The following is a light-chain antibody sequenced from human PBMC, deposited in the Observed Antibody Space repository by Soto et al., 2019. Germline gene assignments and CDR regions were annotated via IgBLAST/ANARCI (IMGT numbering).Light chain of an antibody. V-gene: IGKV3-15*01. CDR2: GAS. J-gene: IGKJ4*01. Sequence: MVLTHSPGTLSLSPGERATLSCRASQSVSSNYLAWYQQRPGQAPRLLIHGASTRATGIPVRFSGSGSGTEFTLTISSLQSEDFAVYYCQQYNNWLPLTFGGGTKVDIK. CDR1: QSVSSN. CDR3: QQYNNWLPLT.